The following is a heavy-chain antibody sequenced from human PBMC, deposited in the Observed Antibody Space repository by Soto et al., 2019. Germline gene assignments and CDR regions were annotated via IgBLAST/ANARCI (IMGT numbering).Heavy chain of an antibody. J-gene: IGHJ4*02. V-gene: IGHV5-51*01. Sequence: GESLKISCKGSGCSFTSYWIGWVRQRPGKGLEWMGIIYPGDSDTRYSPSFQGQVTISADKSISTAYLQWSSLKASDTAMYYCARIEYSGYVNTGDFLFDYWGQGTLVTVSS. D-gene: IGHD5-12*01. CDR3: ARIEYSGYVNTGDFLFDY. CDR2: IYPGDSDT. CDR1: GCSFTSYW.